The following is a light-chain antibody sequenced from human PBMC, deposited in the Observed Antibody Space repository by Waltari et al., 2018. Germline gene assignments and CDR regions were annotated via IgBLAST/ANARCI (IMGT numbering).Light chain of an antibody. CDR1: TSDVGNYDL. CDR2: EVI. V-gene: IGLV2-23*02. J-gene: IGLJ1*01. Sequence: QSALTQPASVSGTPGQSITISCTGTTSDVGNYDLVSWYQHHPGKAPKLLICEVIKRPSGVSSRVSCSKSGSTASLIISGLQPDDEADYYCCSYAGRGTYVFGSGTKVTVL. CDR3: CSYAGRGTYV.